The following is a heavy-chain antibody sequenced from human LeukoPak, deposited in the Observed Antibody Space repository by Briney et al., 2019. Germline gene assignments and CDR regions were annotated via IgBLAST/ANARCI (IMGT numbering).Heavy chain of an antibody. D-gene: IGHD3-16*01. Sequence: PSETLSLTCTVSGASMDYNNYDWGWIRQPPGKGLEWVGSIYHAGAIFQNPSLKGRVTLSIDTSKNQFSLRLHSVTAADTAVYYCVRHGTITFGGVVGHWGQGTLVTVSS. CDR2: IYHAGAI. CDR1: GASMDYNNYD. CDR3: VRHGTITFGGVVGH. J-gene: IGHJ4*02. V-gene: IGHV4-39*01.